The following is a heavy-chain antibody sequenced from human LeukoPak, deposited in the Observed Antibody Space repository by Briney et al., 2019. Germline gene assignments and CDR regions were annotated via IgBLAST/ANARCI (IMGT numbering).Heavy chain of an antibody. J-gene: IGHJ4*02. CDR1: GGSISSYY. D-gene: IGHD5-18*01. CDR3: ARRAGYSYVFDY. Sequence: PSETLSLTCTVSGGSISSYYWSWIRQPPGKGLEWIGYIYYSGSTNYNPSLKSRVTISVDTSKNQFSLKLSSVTAADTAVYYCARRAGYSYVFDYWGQGTLVTVSS. CDR2: IYYSGST. V-gene: IGHV4-59*08.